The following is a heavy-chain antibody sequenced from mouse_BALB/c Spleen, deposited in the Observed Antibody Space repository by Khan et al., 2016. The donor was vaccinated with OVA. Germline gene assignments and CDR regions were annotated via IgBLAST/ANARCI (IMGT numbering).Heavy chain of an antibody. V-gene: IGHV5-6*01. CDR3: EVDLTGSFAY. Sequence: EVELVESGGDLVKPGGSLKLSCAASGFTFSSYSMSWVRQTPDKRLEWFASISSGGDYTYYPHSVKGRFTISRDNSKNTLYLQMSDLKSEDTAIYYCEVDLTGSFAYWGQGTLVTVSA. J-gene: IGHJ3*01. CDR2: ISSGGDYT. CDR1: GFTFSSYS. D-gene: IGHD4-1*01.